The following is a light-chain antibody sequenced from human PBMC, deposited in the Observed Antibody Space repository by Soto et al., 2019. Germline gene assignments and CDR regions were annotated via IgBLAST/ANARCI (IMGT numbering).Light chain of an antibody. CDR2: SNN. CDR3: AAWDDSLNGPR. V-gene: IGLV1-44*01. CDR1: SSNIGSNT. Sequence: QSVLTQPPSASGTPGQRVTISCSGSSSNIGSNTVNWYQQLPGTAPKLLIYSNNRRPSGVPDRFSGSKSGTSASLAISGLQSEDEADYYCAAWDDSLNGPRFGGGTKLTVL. J-gene: IGLJ2*01.